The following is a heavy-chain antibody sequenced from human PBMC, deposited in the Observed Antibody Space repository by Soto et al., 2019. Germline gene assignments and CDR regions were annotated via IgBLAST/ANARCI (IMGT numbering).Heavy chain of an antibody. CDR2: TYYRSKWYN. V-gene: IGHV6-1*01. Sequence: QVQLQQSGPGLVKPSQTLSLTCAISGDSVSSNSAAWNWLRQSPSRGLEWLGRTYYRSKWYNDYAPSVKSQITINPDTSRNQFSLQLNSVTPEDTALYYCARERGVLSEAFDIWGQGTVVTVSS. D-gene: IGHD3-10*01. CDR1: GDSVSSNSAA. CDR3: ARERGVLSEAFDI. J-gene: IGHJ3*02.